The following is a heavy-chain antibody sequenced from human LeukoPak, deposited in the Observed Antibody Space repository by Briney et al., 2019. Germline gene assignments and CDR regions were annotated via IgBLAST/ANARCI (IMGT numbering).Heavy chain of an antibody. J-gene: IGHJ5*02. V-gene: IGHV3-74*01. CDR1: GFTFSSYL. D-gene: IGHD3-10*01. CDR2: ISSDGVST. Sequence: GGSLRLSCAASGFTFSSYLMHWARQAPGKGLVWVSRISSDGVSTTYADSVKGRFSISRDNAKNTLYLQMNSLRAEDTAVYYCACETYYYGSGSSYKDQTWGQGTLVTVSS. CDR3: ACETYYYGSGSSYKDQT.